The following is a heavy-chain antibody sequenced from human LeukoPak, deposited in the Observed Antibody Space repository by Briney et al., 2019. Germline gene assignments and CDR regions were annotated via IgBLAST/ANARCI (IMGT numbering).Heavy chain of an antibody. Sequence: ASVKVSCKASGYTFSIYGVTWVRQAPGQGLEWVAWISAYNGNTNYAQKFQGRVTMTTDTPTSTAYMELRSLRSDDTAVYYCARGGYSYGYMGYFDYWGQGTLVTVSS. J-gene: IGHJ4*02. CDR1: GYTFSIYG. V-gene: IGHV1-18*01. D-gene: IGHD5-18*01. CDR3: ARGGYSYGYMGYFDY. CDR2: ISAYNGNT.